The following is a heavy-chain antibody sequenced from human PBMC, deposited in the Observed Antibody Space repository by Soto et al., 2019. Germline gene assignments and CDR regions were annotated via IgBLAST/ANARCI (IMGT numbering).Heavy chain of an antibody. V-gene: IGHV1-69*12. D-gene: IGHD3-10*01. CDR1: GGTFSSYA. CDR2: IIPIFGTA. CDR3: ARVYYGSGSSYYYYGMDV. Sequence: QVQLVQSGAEVKKPGSSVKVSCKASGGTFSSYAISWVRQAPGQGLEWMGGIIPIFGTANYAQKFQGRVTITADESTRTAYMELSSLRSEDTAVYYCARVYYGSGSSYYYYGMDVWGQGTTVTVSS. J-gene: IGHJ6*02.